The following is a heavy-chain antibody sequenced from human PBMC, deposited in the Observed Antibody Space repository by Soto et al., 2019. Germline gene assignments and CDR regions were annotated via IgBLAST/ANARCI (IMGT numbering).Heavy chain of an antibody. D-gene: IGHD3-10*01. V-gene: IGHV4-4*02. CDR1: GDSISGSYW. J-gene: IGHJ5*01. CDR2: VSQSGNT. Sequence: PSETLSLTCTVSGDSISGSYWWSWVRQPPGKGLEWIGEVSQSGNTNYNPSLMSRLTISVDKSKNQFSLRLTYVTAADTGIYYCAREVPGLREVNRNWVDSRRQGNHVIPSS. CDR3: AREVPGLREVNRNWVDS.